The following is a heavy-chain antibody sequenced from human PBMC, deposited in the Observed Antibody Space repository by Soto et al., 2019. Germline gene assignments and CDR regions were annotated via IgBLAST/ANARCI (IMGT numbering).Heavy chain of an antibody. CDR3: TTPEGADFWSGYYSQELLFDY. V-gene: IGHV3-15*01. D-gene: IGHD3-3*01. CDR2: IKSKTDGGTT. J-gene: IGHJ4*02. CDR1: GFTFSNAW. Sequence: GGSLRLSCAASGFTFSNAWMSWVRQAPGKGLEWVGRIKSKTDGGTTDYAAPVKGRFTISRDDSKNTLYLQMNSLKTEDTAVYYCTTPEGADFWSGYYSQELLFDYWGQGTLVTVSS.